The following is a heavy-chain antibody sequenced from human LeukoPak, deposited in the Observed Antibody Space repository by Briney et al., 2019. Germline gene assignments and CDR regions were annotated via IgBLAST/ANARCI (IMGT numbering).Heavy chain of an antibody. CDR3: AELGITMIGGV. J-gene: IGHJ6*04. CDR2: ISWDGSFI. CDR1: GFKFNDYT. Sequence: GGSLRLSCAASGFKFNDYTMYWVRQTPGKGLECVSLISWDGSFIYYADSVKGRFTISRDNNKESLYLQMNSLRAEDTAVYYCAELGITMIGGVWGKGTTVTISS. V-gene: IGHV3-43*01. D-gene: IGHD3-10*02.